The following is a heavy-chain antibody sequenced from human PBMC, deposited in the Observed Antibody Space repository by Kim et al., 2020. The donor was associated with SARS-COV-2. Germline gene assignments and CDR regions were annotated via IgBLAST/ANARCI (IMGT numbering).Heavy chain of an antibody. V-gene: IGHV3-30*01. J-gene: IGHJ4*02. Sequence: KGRLTISRDNSKNTLYLQMNSLRAEDTAVYYCASPPPYCSGGSCYPTINYWGQGTLVTVSS. D-gene: IGHD2-15*01. CDR3: ASPPPYCSGGSCYPTINY.